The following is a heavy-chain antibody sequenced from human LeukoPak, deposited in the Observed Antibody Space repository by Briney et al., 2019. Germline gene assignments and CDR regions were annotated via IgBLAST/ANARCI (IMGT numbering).Heavy chain of an antibody. Sequence: PGGSLRLSCAASGLTFSSYAMSWVRQAPGKGLEWVSAISGSGGSTYYADSVKGRFTISRDNSKNTLYLQMNRLRAEDTAVYYCAKGVNTVTPRMLDYWGQGTLVTVSS. CDR2: ISGSGGST. D-gene: IGHD4-17*01. CDR3: AKGVNTVTPRMLDY. CDR1: GLTFSSYA. J-gene: IGHJ4*02. V-gene: IGHV3-23*01.